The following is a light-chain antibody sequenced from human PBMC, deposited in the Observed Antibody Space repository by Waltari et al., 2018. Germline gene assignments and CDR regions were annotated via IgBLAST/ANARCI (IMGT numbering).Light chain of an antibody. V-gene: IGKV1-5*02. CDR1: QSISGW. J-gene: IGKJ2*01. CDR3: QQYYSYPYT. CDR2: QAS. Sequence: DIQMTQFPSTLSASVGDRITIICRASQSISGWLAWYQQKPGKAPKLLIYQASTLQGGVPSRFSGSGSGTEFTLIISSLQPDDFATYYCQQYYSYPYTFGQGTKLEFK.